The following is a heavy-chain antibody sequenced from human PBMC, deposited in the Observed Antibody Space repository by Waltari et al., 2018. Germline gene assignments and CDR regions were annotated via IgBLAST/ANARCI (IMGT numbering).Heavy chain of an antibody. CDR1: GYTFTGYS. CDR3: ARGEWELRHYFDY. D-gene: IGHD1-26*01. CDR2: INPNSGGT. Sequence: QVQLVQSGAEVKKPGASVKVSCKASGYTFTGYSMPWVRQAPGQGLEWMGRINPNSGGTNYAQKFQGRVTMTRDTSISTAYMELSRLRSDDTAVYYCARGEWELRHYFDYWGQGTLVTVSS. J-gene: IGHJ4*02. V-gene: IGHV1-2*06.